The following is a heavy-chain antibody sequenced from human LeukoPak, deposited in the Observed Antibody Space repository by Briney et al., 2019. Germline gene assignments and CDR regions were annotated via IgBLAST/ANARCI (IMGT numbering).Heavy chain of an antibody. D-gene: IGHD3-3*01. CDR3: TTTYYDFWSGSYYYYMDV. V-gene: IGHV3-15*01. CDR2: IKSKADGGTT. CDR1: GFTFSNAW. J-gene: IGHJ6*03. Sequence: PGGSLRLSCAASGFTFSNAWMSWVRQAPGKGLEWVGRIKSKADGGTTDYAAPVKGRFTISRDDSKNTLYLQMNSLNTEGTAVYYCTTTYYDFWSGSYYYYMDVWGKGTTVTVSS.